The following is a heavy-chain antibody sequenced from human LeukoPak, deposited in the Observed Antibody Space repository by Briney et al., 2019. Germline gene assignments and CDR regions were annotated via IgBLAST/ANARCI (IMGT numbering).Heavy chain of an antibody. Sequence: PSETLSLICTVSGGSISSGSYYWSWIRQPAGKGLEWIGHIYTSGSTKYNPSLKSRVTISADTSKNQFSLKLSSVTAADTAVYYCARDFVIAATTEYFQYWGQGTLVTVSS. J-gene: IGHJ1*01. CDR3: ARDFVIAATTEYFQY. CDR1: GGSISSGSYY. CDR2: IYTSGST. V-gene: IGHV4-61*09. D-gene: IGHD6-13*01.